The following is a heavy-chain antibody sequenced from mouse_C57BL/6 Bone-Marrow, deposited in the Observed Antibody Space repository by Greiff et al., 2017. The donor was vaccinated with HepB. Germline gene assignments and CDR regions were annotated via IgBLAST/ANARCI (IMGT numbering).Heavy chain of an antibody. V-gene: IGHV1-69*01. J-gene: IGHJ4*01. CDR1: GYTFTSYW. Sequence: QVQLQQPGAELVMPGASVKLSCKASGYTFTSYWMHWVKQRPGQGLEWIGEIDPSDSYTNYNQKFKGKSTLTVDKSSSTAYMQLSSLTSEDSAVYYCAFIYYYCSSPHYYAMDYWGQGTSVTVSS. CDR2: IDPSDSYT. D-gene: IGHD1-1*01. CDR3: AFIYYYCSSPHYYAMDY.